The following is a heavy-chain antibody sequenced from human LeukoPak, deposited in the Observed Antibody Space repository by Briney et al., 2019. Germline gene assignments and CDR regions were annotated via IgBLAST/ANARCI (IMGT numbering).Heavy chain of an antibody. D-gene: IGHD7-27*01. CDR3: ATDRWGLDY. V-gene: IGHV1-69*06. J-gene: IGHJ4*02. Sequence: SVRVSCKASGGTFSSYAISWVRQAPGQGLEWMGGIIPIFGTANYAQKFQGRVTMTEDTSTDTAYMELSSLRSEDTAVYYCATDRWGLDYWGQGTLVTVSS. CDR1: GGTFSSYA. CDR2: IIPIFGTA.